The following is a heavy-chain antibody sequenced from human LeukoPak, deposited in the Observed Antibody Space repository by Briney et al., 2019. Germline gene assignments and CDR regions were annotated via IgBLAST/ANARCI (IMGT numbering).Heavy chain of an antibody. D-gene: IGHD1-26*01. Sequence: ASVKVSCKASGYTFTSYYMHWVRQAPGQGLEWMGIINPSGGSTNYAQKFQGRVTMTRDTSTSTVYMELSSLRSEDTAVYYCARGYSGSYYLNYFDYWGQGTLVTVSS. CDR3: ARGYSGSYYLNYFDY. V-gene: IGHV1-46*01. J-gene: IGHJ4*02. CDR1: GYTFTSYY. CDR2: INPSGGST.